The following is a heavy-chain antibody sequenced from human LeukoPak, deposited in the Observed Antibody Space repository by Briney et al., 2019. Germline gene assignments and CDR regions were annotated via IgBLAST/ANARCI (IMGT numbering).Heavy chain of an antibody. V-gene: IGHV4-4*07. CDR2: LYTSGST. CDR1: GGSISTYF. J-gene: IGHJ6*02. D-gene: IGHD3-22*01. CDR3: ARDRVDSSGYYYYYGIDV. Sequence: PSETLSLTCTVSGGSISTYFWSWIRQPAGKGLEWIERLYTSGSTNYNPSLKSRLTMSADTSKNQFSLNLRSVTAADTAIYYCARDRVDSSGYYYYYGIDVWGQGTAVTVSS.